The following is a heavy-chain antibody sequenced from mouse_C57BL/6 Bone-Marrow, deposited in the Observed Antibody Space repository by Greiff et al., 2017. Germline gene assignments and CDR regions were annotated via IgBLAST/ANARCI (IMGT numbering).Heavy chain of an antibody. J-gene: IGHJ4*01. CDR2: TFYSGIT. CDR3: SGEPYGNCSMDY. V-gene: IGHV3-3*01. CDR1: GFSINSDCY. D-gene: IGHD2-1*01. Sequence: EVKLQESGPSLVRPSPTLSLTCTVTGFSINSDCYWIWIRQFPGNKLEYIGYTFYSGITYYNPSLESRTYITRDTSKNQFSLMLSSVTTEDTATYYCSGEPYGNCSMDYWGQGTTVTVSS.